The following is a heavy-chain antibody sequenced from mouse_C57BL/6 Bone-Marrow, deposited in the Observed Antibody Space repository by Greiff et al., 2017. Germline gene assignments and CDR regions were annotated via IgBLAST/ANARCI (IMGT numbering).Heavy chain of an antibody. J-gene: IGHJ4*01. CDR3: ATPKYYGSSYGAMDY. CDR2: IWSGGST. V-gene: IGHV2-2*01. D-gene: IGHD1-1*01. CDR1: GFSLTSYG. Sequence: QVQLKESGPGLVQPSQSLSITCTVSGFSLTSYGVHWVRQSPGKGLEWLGVIWSGGSTDYNAAFISRLSISKDNSTSQVFFKMNSLQADDTAIYYCATPKYYGSSYGAMDYWGQGTSVTVSS.